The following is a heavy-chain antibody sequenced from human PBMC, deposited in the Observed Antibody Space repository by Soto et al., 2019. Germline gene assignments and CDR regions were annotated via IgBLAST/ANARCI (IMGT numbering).Heavy chain of an antibody. J-gene: IGHJ3*02. CDR2: ISSSSSYI. D-gene: IGHD3-3*01. Sequence: PGGSLRLSCAASGFTFSSYSMNWVRQAPGKGLEWVSSISSSSSYIYYADSVKGRFTISRDNAKNSLYLQMNSLRAEDTAVYYCARNTIFGVVIIYAFDIRSQGTMVTV. V-gene: IGHV3-21*01. CDR1: GFTFSSYS. CDR3: ARNTIFGVVIIYAFDI.